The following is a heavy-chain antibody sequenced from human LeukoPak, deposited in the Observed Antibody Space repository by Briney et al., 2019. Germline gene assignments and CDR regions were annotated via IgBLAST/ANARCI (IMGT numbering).Heavy chain of an antibody. J-gene: IGHJ6*03. CDR2: ISSSGSTI. D-gene: IGHD2-15*01. Sequence: GGSLRLSCAASGFTFSSYEMNWVRQAPGKGLEWVSYISSSGSTIYYADSVKGRFTISRDNSKNTLYLQINSLRAEDTAVYFCAKSPTVVVVAATQYYYYYMDVWGKGTTVTVSS. V-gene: IGHV3-48*03. CDR1: GFTFSSYE. CDR3: AKSPTVVVVAATQYYYYYMDV.